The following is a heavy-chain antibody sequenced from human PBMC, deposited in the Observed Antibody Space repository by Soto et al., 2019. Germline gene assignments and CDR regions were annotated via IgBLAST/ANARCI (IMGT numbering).Heavy chain of an antibody. J-gene: IGHJ4*02. Sequence: APVKPSCTASGYTFTSYGISWVRQAPGQGLEWMGWISAYNGNTNYAQKLQGRVTMTTDTSTSTAYMELRSLRSDDTAVYYCARHPATTVTTSPLFDYWGQGTLVTVSS. CDR3: ARHPATTVTTSPLFDY. D-gene: IGHD4-17*01. V-gene: IGHV1-18*01. CDR2: ISAYNGNT. CDR1: GYTFTSYG.